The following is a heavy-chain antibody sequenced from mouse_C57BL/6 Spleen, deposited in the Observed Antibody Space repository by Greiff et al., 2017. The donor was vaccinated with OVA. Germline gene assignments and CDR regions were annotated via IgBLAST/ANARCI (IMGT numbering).Heavy chain of an antibody. D-gene: IGHD1-1*01. CDR2: IRSKSSNYAT. V-gene: IGHV10-3*01. J-gene: IGHJ4*01. CDR3: VREKDYYGSSPYAMDY. Sequence: EVKLVESGGGLVQPTGSLKLSCAASGFTFNTYAMHWVRQAPGKGLEWVARIRSKSSNYATYYADSVQDRFTISRDDSQSMLDLQMNNLKTEDTARYYWVREKDYYGSSPYAMDYWGQGTSVTVSS. CDR1: GFTFNTYA.